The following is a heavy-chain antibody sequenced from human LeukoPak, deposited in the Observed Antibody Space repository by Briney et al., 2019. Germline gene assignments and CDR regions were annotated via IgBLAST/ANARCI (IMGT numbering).Heavy chain of an antibody. Sequence: SGTPSLPRTVSGGSIRRYYWGWVRAPPGEGLGGVGDIYFSGSTNYNPSLKSRVTISVDTSKNQFSLKLSSVTAADTAVYYCARGGGTAMVTDYYYYYMDVWGKGTTVTVSS. J-gene: IGHJ6*03. V-gene: IGHV4-59*01. CDR1: GGSIRRYY. CDR2: IYFSGST. D-gene: IGHD5-18*01. CDR3: ARGGGTAMVTDYYYYYMDV.